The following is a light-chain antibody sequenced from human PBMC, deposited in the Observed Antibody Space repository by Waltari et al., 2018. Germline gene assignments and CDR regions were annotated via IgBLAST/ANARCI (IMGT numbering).Light chain of an antibody. CDR2: DTD. Sequence: VLTLEPSLTVSPGGTVTLTCDSTPGVGTTKYYPNWFQQKPGQSPRTRIYDTDKKHSWTPARFSGSLLGGKAALTLSNVQPEDEADYYCSLYYGDARWVFGGGTKLTVL. CDR1: PGVGTTKYY. J-gene: IGLJ3*02. CDR3: SLYYGDARWV. V-gene: IGLV7-43*01.